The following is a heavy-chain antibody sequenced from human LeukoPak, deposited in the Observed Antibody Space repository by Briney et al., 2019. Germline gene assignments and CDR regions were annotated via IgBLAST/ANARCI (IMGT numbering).Heavy chain of an antibody. CDR2: IWYDGNNK. D-gene: IGHD4-17*01. J-gene: IGHJ3*02. CDR1: GFTFSSYD. Sequence: GRSLSLSCAASGFTFSSYDVHWVRQAPGKGLEWVALIWYDGNNKYYGDSVKGRFTISRDNSRSALYLQMNSLRAEDTAMYYCARDSTTGEAFDIWGQGTMVTVS. V-gene: IGHV3-33*01. CDR3: ARDSTTGEAFDI.